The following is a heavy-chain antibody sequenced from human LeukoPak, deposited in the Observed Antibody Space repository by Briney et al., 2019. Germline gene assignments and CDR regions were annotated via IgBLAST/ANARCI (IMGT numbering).Heavy chain of an antibody. CDR2: IESKTDGGTT. V-gene: IGHV3-15*04. J-gene: IGHJ5*02. CDR3: TTEAYSNWFDP. Sequence: GGSLRLSCAASGFTFSSAWMSWVRQAPGKGLEWVGRIESKTDGGTTDYAAPVKGRFTISRDDSKNTLYLQMNSLKTEDTAVYYCTTEAYSNWFDPWGQGTLVTVSS. CDR1: GFTFSSAW. D-gene: IGHD1-26*01.